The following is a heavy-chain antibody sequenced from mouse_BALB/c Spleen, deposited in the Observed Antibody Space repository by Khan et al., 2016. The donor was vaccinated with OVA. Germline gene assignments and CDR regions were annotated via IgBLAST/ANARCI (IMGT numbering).Heavy chain of an antibody. V-gene: IGHV1-7*01. Sequence: QVRLQQSGAELAKPGASVKMSCKASGYTFINYWILWVKQRPGQGLEWIGYINPSTGYTEYNQNFKDKATLTADKSSSTAYMQLSSLTSEDSAVYYCARRGQRWDFDYRGQGTTLTVSS. CDR2: INPSTGYT. CDR3: ARRGQRWDFDY. D-gene: IGHD1-1*01. J-gene: IGHJ2*01. CDR1: GYTFINYW.